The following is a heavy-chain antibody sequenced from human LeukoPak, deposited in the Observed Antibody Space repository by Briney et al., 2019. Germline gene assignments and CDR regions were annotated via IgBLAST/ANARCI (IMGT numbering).Heavy chain of an antibody. J-gene: IGHJ4*02. CDR3: ATDYTPYVGASAD. CDR1: GLTFSSYA. Sequence: GGSLRLSRAVSGLTFSSYAMSWVRQAPGKGLEWVSTITGSGDNTYYTESVKGRFTFSRDNSRDTLYLQMNSLRAEDTAVYYCATDYTPYVGASADWGQGTLVTVSS. D-gene: IGHD1-26*01. CDR2: ITGSGDNT. V-gene: IGHV3-23*01.